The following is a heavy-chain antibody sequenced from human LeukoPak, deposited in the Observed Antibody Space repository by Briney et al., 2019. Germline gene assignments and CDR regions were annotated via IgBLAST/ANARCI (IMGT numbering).Heavy chain of an antibody. J-gene: IGHJ4*02. V-gene: IGHV3-43*02. CDR2: ISGDGGST. D-gene: IGHD4-17*01. Sequence: PEGSLRLSCAASGFTFDDYAMHWVRQAPGKGLEWVSLISGDGGSTYYADSVKGRFTISRDNSKNSLYMQMNSLRTEDTAFYYFAKDMRTGGDYYFDYWGQGTLVTVSS. CDR3: AKDMRTGGDYYFDY. CDR1: GFTFDDYA.